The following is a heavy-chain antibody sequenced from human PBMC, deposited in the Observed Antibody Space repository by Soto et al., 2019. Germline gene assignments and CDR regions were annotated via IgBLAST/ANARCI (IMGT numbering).Heavy chain of an antibody. D-gene: IGHD3-16*01. CDR1: GGSISSGDFY. J-gene: IGHJ6*02. CDR2: IYYSGTT. V-gene: IGHV4-31*03. CDR3: AIADMIRTFYCGMAV. Sequence: QVPLQESGPGLVKPSQTLSLTCTVSGGSISSGDFYWSWIRQHPGKGLEWIGYIYYSGTTYYNPSRMHRATITVDPPTNQLYLTLSSVTDAETAVYCCAIADMIRTFYCGMAVWGQGNTVTVSS.